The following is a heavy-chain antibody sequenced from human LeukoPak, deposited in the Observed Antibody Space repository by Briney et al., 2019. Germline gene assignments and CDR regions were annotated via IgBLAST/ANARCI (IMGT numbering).Heavy chain of an antibody. D-gene: IGHD5-12*01. Sequence: GGSLRLSCAASGFTFSSYSMNWVRQAPGKGLEWVSYISSGSSTIYYADSVKGRFTISRDNAKNSLYLQMNSLRAEDTAVYYCARGAVRDGYNNDYWGQGTLVTVSS. CDR3: ARGAVRDGYNNDY. CDR2: ISSGSSTI. CDR1: GFTFSSYS. V-gene: IGHV3-48*01. J-gene: IGHJ4*02.